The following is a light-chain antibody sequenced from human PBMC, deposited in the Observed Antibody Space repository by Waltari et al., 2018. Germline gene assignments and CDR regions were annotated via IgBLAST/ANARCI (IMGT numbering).Light chain of an antibody. CDR3: ATWDDRLNGWV. CDR2: TKD. V-gene: IGLV1-44*01. J-gene: IGLJ3*02. Sequence: YQHLPGSAPKLLIYTKDQRPAGVPDRFSGAKSGSSASLAISGLQSDDEGHYYCATWDDRLNGWVFGGGTKLTVL.